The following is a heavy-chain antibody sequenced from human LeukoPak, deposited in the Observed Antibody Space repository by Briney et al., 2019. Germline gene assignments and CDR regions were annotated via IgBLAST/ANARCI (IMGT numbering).Heavy chain of an antibody. Sequence: GGSLRLSCAASGFTFSTYAMTWVRQAPGKGLEWVSAISGSGGNTYYAVSVKGRFTISRDNSKNTLSLQMNSLRAEDTAVYYCAKRLAYTSGGSDYLDYWGQGTLVTVSS. J-gene: IGHJ4*02. CDR3: AKRLAYTSGGSDYLDY. CDR2: ISGSGGNT. D-gene: IGHD3-10*01. CDR1: GFTFSTYA. V-gene: IGHV3-23*01.